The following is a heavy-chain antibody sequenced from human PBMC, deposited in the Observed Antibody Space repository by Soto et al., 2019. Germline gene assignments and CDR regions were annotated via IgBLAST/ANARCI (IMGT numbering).Heavy chain of an antibody. CDR1: GFTFRGYG. J-gene: IGHJ4*02. CDR3: ARDPPPYCSGGSCYTPPYFDY. V-gene: IGHV3-33*01. Sequence: GGSLRLSCAAAGFTFRGYGMHWVRQAPGKGLEWVAVIWYDGSNKYYADSVKGRFTISRDNSKNTLYLQMNSLRAEDTAVYYCARDPPPYCSGGSCYTPPYFDYWGQGTLVTVSS. D-gene: IGHD2-15*01. CDR2: IWYDGSNK.